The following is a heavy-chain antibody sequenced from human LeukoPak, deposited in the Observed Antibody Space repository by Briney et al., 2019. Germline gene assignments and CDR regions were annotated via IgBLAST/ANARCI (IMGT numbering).Heavy chain of an antibody. Sequence: GGSLRLSCVASGFNFSDYYMNWIRQSPGKGLEWISYMSSRSGIIYYADSVKGRFTISRDNARNSLYLQMNSLGVDDTAVYYCAGGLLEAQGWLQWLGTVYSMDVWGQGTPVTVSS. CDR3: AGGLLEAQGWLQWLGTVYSMDV. D-gene: IGHD5-24*01. CDR1: GFNFSDYY. V-gene: IGHV3-11*01. CDR2: MSSRSGII. J-gene: IGHJ6*02.